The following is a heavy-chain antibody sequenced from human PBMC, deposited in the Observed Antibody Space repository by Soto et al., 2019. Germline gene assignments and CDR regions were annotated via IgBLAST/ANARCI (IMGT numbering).Heavy chain of an antibody. J-gene: IGHJ1*01. V-gene: IGHV3-30-3*01. CDR1: VFTFISYA. Sequence: PGWSLRLSCASSVFTFISYAMHWVRQAPGKGLEWVAVISYDGSNKYYADSVKGRFTISRDNSKNTLYLQMNSLRAEDTAVYYCAREYCSSTSCPFQHWGQGTLVTVSS. CDR2: ISYDGSNK. CDR3: AREYCSSTSCPFQH. D-gene: IGHD2-2*01.